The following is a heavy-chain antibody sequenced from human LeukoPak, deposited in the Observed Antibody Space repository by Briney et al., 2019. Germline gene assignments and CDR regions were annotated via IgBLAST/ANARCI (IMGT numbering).Heavy chain of an antibody. D-gene: IGHD6-13*01. CDR1: GGSISSNH. J-gene: IGHJ4*02. V-gene: IGHV4-59*08. Sequence: SETLSLTCTVSGGSISSNHWSWIRQPPGKGLEWIGYIYYSGSTNYKPSLKSRVTISVDTSKNQFSLKLTSVTAADTAVYYCARHLDIAASGTFDYWGQGTLVTVSS. CDR3: ARHLDIAASGTFDY. CDR2: IYYSGST.